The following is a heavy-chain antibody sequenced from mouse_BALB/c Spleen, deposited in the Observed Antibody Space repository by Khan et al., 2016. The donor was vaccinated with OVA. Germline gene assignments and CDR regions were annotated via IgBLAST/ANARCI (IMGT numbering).Heavy chain of an antibody. Sequence: VQLKESGPDLVKPGASVNISCKASGYSFTGYYMHWVKQSHGKSLEWIGRLNPNTGGTNYNQKFKDKAILTVDKSFSTAYMELRSLASEDSAVYSCAIYHGYFDVWGAGTTVTVSS. V-gene: IGHV1-18*01. J-gene: IGHJ1*01. CDR2: LNPNTGGT. CDR3: AIYHGYFDV. CDR1: GYSFTGYY.